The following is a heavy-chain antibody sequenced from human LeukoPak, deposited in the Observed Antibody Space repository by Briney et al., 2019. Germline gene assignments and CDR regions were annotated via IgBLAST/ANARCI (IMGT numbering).Heavy chain of an antibody. CDR2: IYYSGST. D-gene: IGHD3-3*01. CDR1: GGSISSSSYY. J-gene: IGHJ5*02. CDR3: ARGDWSGYVSPYNWFDP. V-gene: IGHV4-39*01. Sequence: SETLSLTCTVSGGSISSSSYYWGWIRQPPGKGLEWIGSIYYSGSTYYNPSLKSRVTISVDTSKNQFSLKLSSVTAADTAVYYYARGDWSGYVSPYNWFDPWGQGTLVTVSS.